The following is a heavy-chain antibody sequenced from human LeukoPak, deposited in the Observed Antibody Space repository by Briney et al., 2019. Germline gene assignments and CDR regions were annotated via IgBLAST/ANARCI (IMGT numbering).Heavy chain of an antibody. CDR2: ISYDGSNK. J-gene: IGHJ4*02. D-gene: IGHD3-3*01. Sequence: GGSLRLSCAASGFTFSSYAMHWVRQAPGKGLEWVAVISYDGSNKYYADSVKGRFTISRDNSKNTLYLQMNSLRAEDTAVYYCARTYYDFWSGYYNFNYFDYWGQGTLVTASS. CDR3: ARTYYDFWSGYYNFNYFDY. CDR1: GFTFSSYA. V-gene: IGHV3-30*04.